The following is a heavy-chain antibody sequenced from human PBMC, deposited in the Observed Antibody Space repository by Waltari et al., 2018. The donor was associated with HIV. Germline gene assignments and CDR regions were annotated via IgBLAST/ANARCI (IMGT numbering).Heavy chain of an antibody. J-gene: IGHJ6*02. V-gene: IGHV1-69*02. CDR3: ARGKGYYGMDV. Sequence: QVQLVQSGAEVKKPGSSVRVSCKASGDTFSSYTINWVRQAPGQGLEWMGRIIPILDLSNSAQKFQDRVTIMANKSTNTAYMDLSSLTSEDTAVYYWARGKGYYGMDVWGQGTTVTVSS. CDR2: IIPILDLS. CDR1: GDTFSSYT.